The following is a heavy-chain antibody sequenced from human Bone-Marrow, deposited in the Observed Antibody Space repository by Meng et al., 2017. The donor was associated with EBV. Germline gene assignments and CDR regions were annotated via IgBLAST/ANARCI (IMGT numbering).Heavy chain of an antibody. CDR3: AKVRYSDYDSIDY. V-gene: IGHV3-23*01. Sequence: EVQLLESGGGLVQPGGSLRRSCVASRFRFSSFAMTWVRQAPGKGLEWVSTISGSGGTTWYTDSVMGRFTISRDNSKNTLHLQMNSLRAEDMALYYCAKVRYSDYDSIDYWGQGALVTVAS. CDR2: ISGSGGTT. D-gene: IGHD5-12*01. CDR1: RFRFSSFA. J-gene: IGHJ4*02.